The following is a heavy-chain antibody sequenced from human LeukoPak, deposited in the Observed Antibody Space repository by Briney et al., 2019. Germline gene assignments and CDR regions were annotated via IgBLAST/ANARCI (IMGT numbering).Heavy chain of an antibody. J-gene: IGHJ6*03. CDR1: GGSFSGYY. D-gene: IGHD1-26*01. V-gene: IGHV4-34*01. Sequence: SETLSLTCAVYGGSFSGYYWSWIRQPPGKGLEWIGEINHSGSTNYNPSLKSRVTISVDTSKNQFSLKLSSVTAADTAVYYCARPHGSYRYYYYYYYMDVWGKGTTVTISS. CDR3: ARPHGSYRYYYYYYYMDV. CDR2: INHSGST.